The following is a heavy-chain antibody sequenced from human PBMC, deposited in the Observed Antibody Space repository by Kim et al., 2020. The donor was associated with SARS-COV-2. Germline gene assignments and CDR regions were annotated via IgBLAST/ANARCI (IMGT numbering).Heavy chain of an antibody. CDR1: GGSFSGYY. CDR3: ARGRPGAYGSGSYYNVHYFDY. V-gene: IGHV4-34*01. CDR2: INHSGST. J-gene: IGHJ4*02. Sequence: SETLSLTCAVYGGSFSGYYWSWIRQPPGKGLEWIGEINHSGSTNYNPSLKSRVTISVDTSKNQFSLKLSSVTAADTAVYYCARGRPGAYGSGSYYNVHYFDYWGQGTLVTVSS. D-gene: IGHD3-10*01.